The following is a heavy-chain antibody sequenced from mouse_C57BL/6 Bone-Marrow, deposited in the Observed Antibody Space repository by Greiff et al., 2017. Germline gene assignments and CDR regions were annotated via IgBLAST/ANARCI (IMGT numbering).Heavy chain of an antibody. CDR1: GYTFTSYW. Sequence: QVQLQQPGAELVKPGASVKLSCKASGYTFTSYWMHWVKQRPGQGLEWIGMIHPNSGSTNYNEKFKSKATLTVDKSSSTAYMQLSSLTSEDSEVNYCARSLKLGFDYWGQGTTLTGYS. CDR3: ARSLKLGFDY. J-gene: IGHJ2*01. CDR2: IHPNSGST. V-gene: IGHV1-64*01. D-gene: IGHD4-1*01.